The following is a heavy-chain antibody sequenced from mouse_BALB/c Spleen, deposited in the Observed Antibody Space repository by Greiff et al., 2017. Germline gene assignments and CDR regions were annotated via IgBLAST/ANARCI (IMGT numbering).Heavy chain of an antibody. CDR2: ISDGGSYT. CDR3: ARVGNYYGSNWYIDV. V-gene: IGHV5-4*02. CDR1: GFTFSDYY. D-gene: IGHD1-1*01. Sequence: DVKLVESGGGLVKPGGSLKLSCAASGFTFSDYYMYWVRQTPEKRLEWVATISDGGSYTYYPDSVKGRFTISRDNAKNNLYLQMSSLKSEDTAMYYCARVGNYYGSNWYIDVWGEGTTVTVSS. J-gene: IGHJ1*01.